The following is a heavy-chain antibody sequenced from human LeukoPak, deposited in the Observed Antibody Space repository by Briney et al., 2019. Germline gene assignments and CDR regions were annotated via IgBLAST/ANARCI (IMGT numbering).Heavy chain of an antibody. Sequence: SETLSPTCAVYGGSFSGYYWSWIRQPPGKGLEWIGEINHSGSTNYNPSLKSRVTISVDTSKNQFSLKLSSVTAADTAVYYCARGIVYSRVVWFDPWGQGTLVTVSS. CDR3: ARGIVYSRVVWFDP. V-gene: IGHV4-34*01. D-gene: IGHD6-13*01. CDR2: INHSGST. J-gene: IGHJ5*02. CDR1: GGSFSGYY.